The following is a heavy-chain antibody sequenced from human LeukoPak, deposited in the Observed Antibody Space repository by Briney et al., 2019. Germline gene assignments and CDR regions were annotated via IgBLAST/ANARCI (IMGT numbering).Heavy chain of an antibody. CDR2: IYYSGST. D-gene: IGHD2-15*01. CDR1: GGSVSSGSYY. J-gene: IGHJ4*02. CDR3: ARVYCSGGSCYVPQNFDY. Sequence: PSETLSLTCTVSGGSVSSGSYYWSWIRQPPGKGLEWIGYIYYSGSTNYNPSLKSRVTISVDTSKNQFSLKLSSVTAADTAVYYCARVYCSGGSCYVPQNFDYWGQGTLVTVSS. V-gene: IGHV4-61*01.